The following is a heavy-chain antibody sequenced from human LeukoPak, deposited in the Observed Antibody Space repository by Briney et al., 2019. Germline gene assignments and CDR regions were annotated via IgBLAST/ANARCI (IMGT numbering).Heavy chain of an antibody. D-gene: IGHD6-13*01. CDR1: GYTFTSYG. CDR3: ARARPYRAHSSSWYSY. J-gene: IGHJ4*02. V-gene: IGHV1-18*01. CDR2: ISAYNGNT. Sequence: ASVKVSCKASGYTFTSYGISWVRQAPGQGLEWMGWISAYNGNTNYAQKPQGRVTMTTDTSTSTAYMELRSLRSDDTAVYYCARARPYRAHSSSWYSYWGQGTLVTVSS.